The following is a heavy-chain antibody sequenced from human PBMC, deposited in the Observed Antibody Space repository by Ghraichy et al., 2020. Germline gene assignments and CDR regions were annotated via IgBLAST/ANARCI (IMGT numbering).Heavy chain of an antibody. CDR1: GFTFSSYW. D-gene: IGHD5-24*01. J-gene: IGHJ4*02. Sequence: GALRLSCAAPGFTFSSYWMHWVRQAPGKGLVWVSRINSDGSSTSYADSVKGRFTISRDNAKNTLYLQMNSLSAEDTAVYYCVRVQRWANENDYWGQGALVTVSS. CDR3: VRVQRWANENDY. V-gene: IGHV3-74*01. CDR2: INSDGSST.